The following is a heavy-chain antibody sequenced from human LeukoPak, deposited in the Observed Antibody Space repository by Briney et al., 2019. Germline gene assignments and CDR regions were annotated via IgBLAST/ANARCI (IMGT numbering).Heavy chain of an antibody. CDR2: ISSSSSYI. V-gene: IGHV3-21*01. Sequence: GGSLRLSCAASGFTFSSYSMNWVRQAPGKGLEWVSSISSSSSYIYYADSVKGRFTISRDNAKNSLYLQMNSLRAEDTAVYYCASDIVVAPAAIGSGMDVWGKGTTVTVSS. D-gene: IGHD2-2*01. CDR1: GFTFSSYS. J-gene: IGHJ6*04. CDR3: ASDIVVAPAAIGSGMDV.